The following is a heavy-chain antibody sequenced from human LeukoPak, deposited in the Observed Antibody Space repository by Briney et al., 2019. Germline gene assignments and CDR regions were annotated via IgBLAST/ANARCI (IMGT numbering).Heavy chain of an antibody. D-gene: IGHD6-19*01. Sequence: GGSLRLPCAASGFTFRSYSMNWVRQAPGKGLEWVSAISGSGGSTYYADSVKGRFTISRDNSKNTLYLQMNSLRAEDTAVYYCAKGAVAGYKTIDYWGQGTLVTVSS. V-gene: IGHV3-23*01. CDR3: AKGAVAGYKTIDY. CDR2: ISGSGGST. CDR1: GFTFRSYS. J-gene: IGHJ4*02.